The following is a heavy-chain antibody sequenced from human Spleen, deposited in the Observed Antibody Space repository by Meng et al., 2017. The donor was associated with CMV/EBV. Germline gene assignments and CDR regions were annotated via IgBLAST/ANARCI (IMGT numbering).Heavy chain of an antibody. V-gene: IGHV3-30*04. CDR1: GFTFSSYA. CDR3: ERAGEWELLIDY. CDR2: ISYDGSNK. J-gene: IGHJ4*02. Sequence: GESMKISCAASGFTFSSYAMHWVRQAPGKGLEWVAVISYDGSNKYYADSVKGRFTISRDNSKNTLYLQMNSLRAEDTAVYYCERAGEWELLIDYWGQGTLVTVSS. D-gene: IGHD1-26*01.